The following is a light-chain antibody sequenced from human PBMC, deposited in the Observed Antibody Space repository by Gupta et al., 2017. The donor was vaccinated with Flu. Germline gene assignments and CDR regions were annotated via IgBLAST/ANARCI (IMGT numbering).Light chain of an antibody. CDR1: QRVSSY. CDR3: QQRSNWPPIT. Sequence: VLPQSPAPLSLSPAEGATLSCRASQRVSSYLAWYQQKPGQAPRLLIYDASNRATGIPARFSGSGSGTDFTLTISSLEPEDFAVYYCQQRSNWPPITFGQGTRLEIK. V-gene: IGKV3-11*01. CDR2: DAS. J-gene: IGKJ5*01.